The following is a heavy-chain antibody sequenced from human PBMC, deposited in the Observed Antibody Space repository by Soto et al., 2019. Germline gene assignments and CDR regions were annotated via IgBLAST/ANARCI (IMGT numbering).Heavy chain of an antibody. Sequence: EVQLVESGGGLVKPGGSLRLSCAASGFTFSSYSMNWVRQAPGKGLEWVSSISSSSSYIYYADSVKGRFTISRDNAKNSLYLQMNSLRAEDTAVYYCASYSLGASVDPFDYWGQGTLVTVSS. CDR2: ISSSSSYI. CDR1: GFTFSSYS. J-gene: IGHJ4*02. CDR3: ASYSLGASVDPFDY. D-gene: IGHD1-26*01. V-gene: IGHV3-21*01.